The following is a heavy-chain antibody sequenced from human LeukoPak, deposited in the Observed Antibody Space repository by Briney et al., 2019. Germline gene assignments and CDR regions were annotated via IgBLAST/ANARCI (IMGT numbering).Heavy chain of an antibody. J-gene: IGHJ4*02. V-gene: IGHV4-34*01. CDR1: GGSFSGYY. CDR3: ARGLGGGYADY. CDR2: INHSGST. Sequence: PSETLSLTCAVYGGSFSGYYWSWIRQPPGKGLEWIGEINHSGSTNYNPSLKSRVTISVDTSKNQFSLKLCSVTAADTAVYYCARGLGGGYADYWGQGTLVTVSS. D-gene: IGHD5-12*01.